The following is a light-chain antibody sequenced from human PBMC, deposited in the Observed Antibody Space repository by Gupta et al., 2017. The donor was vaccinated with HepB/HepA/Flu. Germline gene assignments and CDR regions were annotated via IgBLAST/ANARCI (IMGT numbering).Light chain of an antibody. CDR1: QSISSW. CDR3: QQCNRDYPGLT. CDR2: KAS. Sequence: DIQMTQSPSTLSASVGDRVTITCLASQSISSWLAWYQQNPGKAPKLLIYKASSLETGATSMLTGSRVGTSGTLTIITLQPEDSEAYSFQQCNRDYPGLTFGGGTRVEIK. J-gene: IGKJ4*01. V-gene: IGKV1-5*03.